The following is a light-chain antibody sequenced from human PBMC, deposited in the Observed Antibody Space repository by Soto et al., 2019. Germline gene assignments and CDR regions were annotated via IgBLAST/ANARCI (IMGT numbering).Light chain of an antibody. CDR2: GAS. V-gene: IGKV3-20*01. Sequence: EIVLTQSPGTLSLSPGERATLSCRASQSVSSSYVAWYQQKPGQAPRLLIYGASSRATGIPDRFSGSGSGTDFTLTISRLETEDFAVYYCQQYGSSPRTFGQGTKVEIK. CDR3: QQYGSSPRT. J-gene: IGKJ1*01. CDR1: QSVSSSY.